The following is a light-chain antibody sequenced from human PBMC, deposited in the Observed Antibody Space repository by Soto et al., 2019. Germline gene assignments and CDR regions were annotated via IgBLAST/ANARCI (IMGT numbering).Light chain of an antibody. CDR2: GAS. CDR1: QSVSSN. V-gene: IGKV3-15*01. J-gene: IGKJ1*01. CDR3: QQYNVLPRA. Sequence: EILMTQSPATLSVSPGERVTLSCRASQSVSSNFAWYQQKPCQAPRLLIFGASTRATGIPARFSGSGSGTEFTLTISSLQSEDFAFYYCQQYNVLPRAFGHGTKVEIK.